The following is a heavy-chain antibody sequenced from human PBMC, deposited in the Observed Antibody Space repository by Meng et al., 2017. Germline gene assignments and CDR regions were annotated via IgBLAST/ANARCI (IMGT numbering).Heavy chain of an antibody. CDR2: INWNGGST. V-gene: IGHV3-20*04. CDR3: AREGDYYGSGSFDY. J-gene: IGHJ4*02. Sequence: GESLKISCAASGFTFSSYGMHWVRQAPGKGLEWVSGINWNGGSTGYTDSVKGRFTISRDNAKNSLYLQMNSLRAEDTALYYCAREGDYYGSGSFDYWGQGTLVTVSS. D-gene: IGHD3-10*01. CDR1: GFTFSSYG.